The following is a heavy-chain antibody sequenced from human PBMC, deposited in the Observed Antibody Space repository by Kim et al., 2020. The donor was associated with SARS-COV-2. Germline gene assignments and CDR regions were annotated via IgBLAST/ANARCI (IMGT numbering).Heavy chain of an antibody. V-gene: IGHV3-9*01. CDR3: AKDMGRSYSSSSGGGFD. Sequence: GGSLRLSCAASGFTFDDYAMHWVRQAPGKGLEWVSGISWNSGSIGYADSVKGRFTISRDNAKNSLYLQMNSLRAEDTALYYCAKDMGRSYSSSSGGGFD. CDR1: GFTFDDYA. J-gene: IGHJ4*01. D-gene: IGHD6-6*01. CDR2: ISWNSGSI.